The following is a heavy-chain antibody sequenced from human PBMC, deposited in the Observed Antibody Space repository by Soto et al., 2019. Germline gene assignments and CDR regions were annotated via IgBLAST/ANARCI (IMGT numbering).Heavy chain of an antibody. CDR2: ICYDGSNK. D-gene: IGHD1-26*01. CDR3: ARDNIVVSYFFDY. V-gene: IGHV3-33*01. CDR1: GFNFRSYG. Sequence: QVQMVESGGGVVQSGRSLRLSCATSGFNFRSYGIHWVRQAPGKGLGGVGIICYDGSNKYYADSVKGRFTISRDDYKNTVYLQMDSLRVEDTAIYYCARDNIVVSYFFDYWGQGSLVTVSS. J-gene: IGHJ4*02.